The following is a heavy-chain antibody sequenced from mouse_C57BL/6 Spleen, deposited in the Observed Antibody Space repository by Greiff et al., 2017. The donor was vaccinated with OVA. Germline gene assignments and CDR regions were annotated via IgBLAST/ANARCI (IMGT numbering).Heavy chain of an antibody. J-gene: IGHJ1*03. V-gene: IGHV1-69*01. D-gene: IGHD2-2*01. CDR1: GYTFTSYW. CDR3: AAMVTTGYWYFDV. CDR2: IDPSDSYT. Sequence: QVQLQQPGAELVMPGASVKLSCKASGYTFTSYWMHWVKQRPGQGLEWIGEIDPSDSYTTYNQKFKGKSTLTVDESSSTAYMQLSSLTSEDSAVYYCAAMVTTGYWYFDVWGTGTTVTVSS.